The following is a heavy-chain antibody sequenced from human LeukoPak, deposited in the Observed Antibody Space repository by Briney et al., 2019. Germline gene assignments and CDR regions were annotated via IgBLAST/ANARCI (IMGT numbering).Heavy chain of an antibody. J-gene: IGHJ6*02. CDR2: IKSDGSSV. D-gene: IGHD2-21*01. V-gene: IGHV3-74*01. CDR1: GFTFSSHW. CDR3: ARVFQTNDSRRYYYYGMDV. Sequence: TGWSLRLSCAASGFTFSSHWMHWVRQTPGKGLVWVSRIKSDGSSVDYADSVKGRFTISRDNAKNTLYLQMNSLRAEDMAVYYCARVFQTNDSRRYYYYGMDVWGQGTSVTVSS.